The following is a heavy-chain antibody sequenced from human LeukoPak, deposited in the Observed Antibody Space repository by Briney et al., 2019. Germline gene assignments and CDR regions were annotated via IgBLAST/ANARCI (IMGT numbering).Heavy chain of an antibody. CDR3: ARGSYSSGWYDYYYYMDV. Sequence: ASVKVSCKVSGYTLTELSMHWVRQAPGKGLEWMGGFDPEDGETIYAQKFQGGVTMTEDTSTDTAYMELSSLRSEDTAVYYCARGSYSSGWYDYYYYMDVWGKGTTVTISS. J-gene: IGHJ6*03. D-gene: IGHD6-19*01. CDR1: GYTLTELS. CDR2: FDPEDGET. V-gene: IGHV1-24*01.